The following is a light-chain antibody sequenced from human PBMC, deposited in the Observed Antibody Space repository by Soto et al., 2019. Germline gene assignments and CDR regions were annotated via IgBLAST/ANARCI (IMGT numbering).Light chain of an antibody. J-gene: IGKJ4*01. Sequence: EIVLTQSPGTLSLSPGERATLSCRASQSVSSSYLAWYQQKPGQAPRLIIYGASSRATDIPDRFSGSGSGTDFTLTISRLEPEDFAVYYCQQYGSSPFGGGTKVEIK. CDR1: QSVSSSY. V-gene: IGKV3-20*01. CDR2: GAS. CDR3: QQYGSSP.